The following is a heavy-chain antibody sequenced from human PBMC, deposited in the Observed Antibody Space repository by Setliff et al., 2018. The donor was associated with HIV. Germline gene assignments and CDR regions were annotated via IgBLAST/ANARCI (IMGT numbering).Heavy chain of an antibody. CDR1: GGSFSSYY. D-gene: IGHD2-15*01. J-gene: IGHJ6*02. CDR2: INHSGST. CDR3: AKEFLDCTGGTCYRLNYYYGLDV. V-gene: IGHV4-34*01. Sequence: SETLSLTCAVYGGSFSSYYWIWIRQPPGKGLEWIGEINHSGSTAYNPSLKSRVTISVDTSKNQFSLKLNSVTAADTAVYYCAKEFLDCTGGTCYRLNYYYGLDVWGQGTTVTVSS.